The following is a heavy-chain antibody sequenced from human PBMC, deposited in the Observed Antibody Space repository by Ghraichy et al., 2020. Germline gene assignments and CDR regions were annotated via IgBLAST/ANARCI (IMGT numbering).Heavy chain of an antibody. J-gene: IGHJ3*02. CDR3: ARGYDILTGYGNDDAFDI. Sequence: SETLSLTCAVYGGSFSGYYWSWIRQPPGKGLEWIGEINHSGSTNYNPSLKSRVTISVDTSKNQFSLKLSSVTAADTAVYYCARGYDILTGYGNDDAFDIWGQGTMVTVSS. V-gene: IGHV4-34*01. CDR2: INHSGST. CDR1: GGSFSGYY. D-gene: IGHD3-9*01.